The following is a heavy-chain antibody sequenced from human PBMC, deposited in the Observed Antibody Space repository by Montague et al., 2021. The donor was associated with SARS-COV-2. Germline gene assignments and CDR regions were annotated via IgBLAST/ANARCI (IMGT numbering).Heavy chain of an antibody. J-gene: IGHJ4*02. V-gene: IGHV6-1*01. CDR1: GDSVASNIAA. CDR2: TYYRSKWYN. CDR3: TQERGPGRTTWHYFDY. D-gene: IGHD1-14*01. Sequence: CAISGDSVASNIAAWNWIRQSPSRGLEWLGRTYYRSKWYNDNAVSVRSRITISPDTSKNQFSLQLNSVTPEDTAVYYCTQERGPGRTTWHYFDYWGQGTLVTVSS.